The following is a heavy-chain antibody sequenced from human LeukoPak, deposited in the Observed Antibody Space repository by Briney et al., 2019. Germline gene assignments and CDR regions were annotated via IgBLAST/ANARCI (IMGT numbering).Heavy chain of an antibody. Sequence: PGGSLRLSCAASGFTFNNYGMSWVRQAPGKGLEWVSAISGSGGSTFYADSVKGRFTISRDNSKNTLYLQMNSLRAEDTAVYYCARERIGDGYNYAYWGQGTLVTVSS. V-gene: IGHV3-23*01. CDR1: GFTFNNYG. D-gene: IGHD5-24*01. CDR2: ISGSGGST. CDR3: ARERIGDGYNYAY. J-gene: IGHJ4*02.